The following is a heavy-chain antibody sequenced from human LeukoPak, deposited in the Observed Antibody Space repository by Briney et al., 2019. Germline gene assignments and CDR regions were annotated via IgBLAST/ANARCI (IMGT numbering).Heavy chain of an antibody. V-gene: IGHV3-21*04. CDR1: GFTFSSYS. J-gene: IGHJ3*02. CDR2: ISSSSSYI. Sequence: GGSLRLSCAASGFTFSSYSMNWVRQAPGKGLEWVSSISSSSSYIYYADSVKGRFTISRDNAKNSLYLQMNSLRAEDTAVYYCAKHTNWRGFDTWGQGTMVTVSS. D-gene: IGHD1-1*01. CDR3: AKHTNWRGFDT.